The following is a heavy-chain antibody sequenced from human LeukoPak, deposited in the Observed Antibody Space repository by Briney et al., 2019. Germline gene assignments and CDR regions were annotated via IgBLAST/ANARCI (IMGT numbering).Heavy chain of an antibody. V-gene: IGHV4-61*05. CDR1: GGSISNSSYY. J-gene: IGHJ5*02. Sequence: PSETLSLTCTVSGGSISNSSYYWSWIRQPPGKGLEWIGYIYYSGSTNYNPSLKSRVTISVDTSKNQFSLKLSSVTAADTAVYYCARRGGKVSWFDPWGQGTLVTVSS. D-gene: IGHD4-23*01. CDR3: ARRGGKVSWFDP. CDR2: IYYSGST.